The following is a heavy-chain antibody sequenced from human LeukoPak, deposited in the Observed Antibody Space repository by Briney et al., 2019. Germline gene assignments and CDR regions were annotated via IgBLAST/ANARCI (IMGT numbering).Heavy chain of an antibody. D-gene: IGHD2-2*01. CDR2: ISYDGSSK. CDR3: ARKVAAATRTYYFDY. V-gene: IGHV3-30-3*01. J-gene: IGHJ4*02. Sequence: SGGSLRLSCAASGFTFSSYAMHWVRQAPGKGLEWVAVISYDGSSKYYADSVKGRFTISRDNSKNTLYLQMNSLRAEDTAVYYCARKVAAATRTYYFDYWGQGTLATVSS. CDR1: GFTFSSYA.